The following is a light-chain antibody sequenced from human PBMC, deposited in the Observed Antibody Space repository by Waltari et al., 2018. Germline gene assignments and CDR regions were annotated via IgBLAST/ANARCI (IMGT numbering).Light chain of an antibody. CDR2: DAS. CDR3: QQRSNWPPIFT. Sequence: EIVLTQSPATLSLSPGERATPPCRPSQSVSSYLAWYQQKPGQAPRLLIFDASNRATGIPARFSGSGSGKDFTLTISSLEPEDFAVYYCQQRSNWPPIFTFGPGTKVDIK. V-gene: IGKV3-11*01. CDR1: QSVSSY. J-gene: IGKJ3*01.